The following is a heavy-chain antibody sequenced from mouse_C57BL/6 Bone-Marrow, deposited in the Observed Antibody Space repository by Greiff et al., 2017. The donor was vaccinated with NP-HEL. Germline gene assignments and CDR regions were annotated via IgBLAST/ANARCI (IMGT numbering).Heavy chain of an antibody. CDR1: GFNIIDYY. D-gene: IGHD1-1*01. J-gene: IGHJ1*03. CDR3: ARSLTTVVARYFDV. V-gene: IGHV14-2*01. CDR2: IDPADGET. Sequence: EVQLQQSGAELVKPGASVKLSCTASGFNIIDYYMHWVKQRPEQGLEWIGRIDPADGETTYAPKFPGQATITADTSSNTANLQLSSLTSEDTAVYYCARSLTTVVARYFDVWGTGTTVTVSS.